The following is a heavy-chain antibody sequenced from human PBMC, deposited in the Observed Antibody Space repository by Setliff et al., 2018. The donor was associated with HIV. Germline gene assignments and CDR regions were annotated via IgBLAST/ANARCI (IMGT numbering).Heavy chain of an antibody. J-gene: IGHJ4*02. V-gene: IGHV4-39*02. D-gene: IGHD2-15*01. CDR2: VHYTGNT. CDR1: GGSITSSTYY. Sequence: SETLSLTCTVSGGSITSSTYYWGWIRQPPGKGLEWIGTVHYTGNTYHNPSLKSRVTISVEVSKNQISLKLTAVTAADSAIYYCAREADGIDFWGQGTLVTVSS. CDR3: AREADGIDF.